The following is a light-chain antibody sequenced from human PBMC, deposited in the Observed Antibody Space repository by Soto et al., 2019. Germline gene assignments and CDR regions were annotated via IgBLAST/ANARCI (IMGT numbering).Light chain of an antibody. CDR3: QHYNSYSRA. Sequence: DVQMTQSPSTLSASVGDRVTMTCRASEFISDWLAWYQQKPGQAPKLLIYDASTLESGVPGRFSGSVVGTHFTLTISCLQPEDFATYHCQHYNSYSRAFGQGTKVEI. CDR1: EFISDW. J-gene: IGKJ1*01. V-gene: IGKV1-5*01. CDR2: DAS.